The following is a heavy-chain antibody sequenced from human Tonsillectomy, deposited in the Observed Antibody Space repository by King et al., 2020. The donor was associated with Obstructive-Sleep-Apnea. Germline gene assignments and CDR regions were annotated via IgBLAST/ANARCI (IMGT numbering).Heavy chain of an antibody. CDR2: IYYSGST. V-gene: IGHV4-39*07. Sequence: QLQESGPGLVKPSETLSLTCTVSGGSISSSSYYWGWIRQPPGKGLEWIGSIYYSGSTYYNPSLKSRVTISVDTSKTQFSLKLSSVTAADTAVYYCARETQTGITMVRGRLEDYWGQGTLVTVSS. CDR3: ARETQTGITMVRGRLEDY. D-gene: IGHD3-10*01. J-gene: IGHJ4*02. CDR1: GGSISSSSYY.